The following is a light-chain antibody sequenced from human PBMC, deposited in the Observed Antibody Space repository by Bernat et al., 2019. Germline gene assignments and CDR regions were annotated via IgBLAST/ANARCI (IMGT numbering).Light chain of an antibody. CDR3: QVYDHSPPAYT. Sequence: IVLTQSPGTLSLSPGETATLSCRASQSVSSSYLAWYQHKPGQAPRLLMYGTSSRATGIPDRFSGSVSATDFTLTISRLEPDDFAVYYCQVYDHSPPAYTFGQGTKLEIQ. V-gene: IGKV3-20*01. CDR1: QSVSSSY. J-gene: IGKJ2*01. CDR2: GTS.